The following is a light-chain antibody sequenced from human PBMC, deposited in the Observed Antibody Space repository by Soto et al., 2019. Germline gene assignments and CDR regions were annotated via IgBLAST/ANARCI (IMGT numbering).Light chain of an antibody. CDR3: QQYNKWPLT. CDR2: GTS. J-gene: IGKJ4*01. CDR1: QSVSSN. V-gene: IGKV3-15*01. Sequence: EIVMTQSPATLSESPGDRATLSCRASQSVSSNLAWYQQKRGQAPRLLIYGTSTRATGTPARFSGSGSGTEFTLTISSLQSEDFAVYYCQQYNKWPLTFGGGTKVEIK.